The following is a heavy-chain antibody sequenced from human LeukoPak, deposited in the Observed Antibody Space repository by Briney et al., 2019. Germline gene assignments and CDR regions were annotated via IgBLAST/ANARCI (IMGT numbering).Heavy chain of an antibody. J-gene: IGHJ4*02. CDR1: GGSISSYY. Sequence: SETLSLTCTVSGGSISSYYWSWIRQPPGKGLEGIGDIYYSGSTNDNPSLKNRGTISVDTSKKQFSLTLSSVTAADTAVYYCARAGPYYDFWSGYSVAFDYWGQGTLVTVSS. D-gene: IGHD3-3*01. CDR3: ARAGPYYDFWSGYSVAFDY. V-gene: IGHV4-59*01. CDR2: IYYSGST.